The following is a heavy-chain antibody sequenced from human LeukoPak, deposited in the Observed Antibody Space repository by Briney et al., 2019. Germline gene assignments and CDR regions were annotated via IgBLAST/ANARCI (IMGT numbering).Heavy chain of an antibody. CDR2: IYYSGST. V-gene: IGHV4-39*01. CDR1: GGSISSSSYY. CDR3: ARHYDTNPFDY. J-gene: IGHJ4*02. Sequence: SETLSLTCTVSGGSISSSSYYWGWIRQLPGKGLEWIGSIYYSGSTYYNPSLKSRVTISVDTSKNQFSLKLSSVTAADTAVYYCARHYDTNPFDYWGQGTLVTVSS. D-gene: IGHD3-22*01.